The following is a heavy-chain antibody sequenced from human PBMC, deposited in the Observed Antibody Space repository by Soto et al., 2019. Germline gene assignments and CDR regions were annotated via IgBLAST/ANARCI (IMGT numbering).Heavy chain of an antibody. Sequence: SETLSLTCDVSGCSISSGGYSWNWIRQTPGKGLEWIGYIYHAGNTYYNPSLQSRVTFSVDNSKNQFSLKLTSVTAADTAVYYCARDGGLGSGFDFWGQGTMVTVSS. J-gene: IGHJ3*01. CDR3: ARDGGLGSGFDF. CDR1: GCSISSGGYS. D-gene: IGHD5-12*01. V-gene: IGHV4-30-2*01. CDR2: IYHAGNT.